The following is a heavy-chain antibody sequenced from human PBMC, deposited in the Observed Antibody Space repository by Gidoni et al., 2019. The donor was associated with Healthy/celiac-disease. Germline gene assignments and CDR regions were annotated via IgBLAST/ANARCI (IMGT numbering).Heavy chain of an antibody. V-gene: IGHV3-15*01. J-gene: IGHJ4*02. CDR1: GFTFSNAW. D-gene: IGHD2-15*01. Sequence: EVQLVESGGGLVKPGGSLRLSCAASGFTFSNAWMSWVRQAPGKGLEWVGRIKSKTDGGTTDYAAPVKGRFTISRDDSKNTLYLQMNSLKTEDTAVYYCTTEVNIVVVVAASFDYWGQGTLVTVSS. CDR3: TTEVNIVVVVAASFDY. CDR2: IKSKTDGGTT.